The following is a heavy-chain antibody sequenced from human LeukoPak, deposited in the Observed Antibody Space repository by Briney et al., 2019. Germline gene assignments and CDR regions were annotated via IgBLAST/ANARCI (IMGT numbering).Heavy chain of an antibody. CDR2: INHSGST. V-gene: IGHV4-34*01. CDR1: GGSFSAYY. J-gene: IGHJ4*02. Sequence: SETLSLTCAVYGGSFSAYYWSWIRQPPGKGLEWIGEINHSGSTNYNPSLKSRVTISVDTSKSQFSLKVSSVTAADTAVYYCARRGETLFDYWGQGTLVTVSS. CDR3: ARRGETLFDY. D-gene: IGHD3-16*01.